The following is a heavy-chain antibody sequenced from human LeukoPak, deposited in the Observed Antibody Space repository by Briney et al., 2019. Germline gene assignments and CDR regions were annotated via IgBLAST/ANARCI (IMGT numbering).Heavy chain of an antibody. Sequence: GSLRLSCAASGSTVSRHWMHWVRPAPGKGLVWVSRNNSDGSSTSYADSVKGRFTISRDNAKNTLYLQMNSLRAEDTAVYYCPYGSGTRGWYYYGMDVWGQGTTVTVSS. CDR3: PYGSGTRGWYYYGMDV. V-gene: IGHV3-74*01. CDR2: NNSDGSST. D-gene: IGHD3-10*01. J-gene: IGHJ6*02. CDR1: GSTVSRHW.